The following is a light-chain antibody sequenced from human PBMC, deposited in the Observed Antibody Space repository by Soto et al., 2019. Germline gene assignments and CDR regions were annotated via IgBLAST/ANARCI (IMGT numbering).Light chain of an antibody. CDR1: SSDVGGYNY. CDR3: CSYAGSYTLVV. J-gene: IGLJ2*01. V-gene: IGLV2-11*01. CDR2: DVS. Sequence: QSVLTQPRSVSGSPGQSVTISCTGTSSDVGGYNYVSWYQQHPGKAPKLMIYDVSKRPSGVPDRFSGSKSGNTASLTISGLQAEDEADYYCCSYAGSYTLVVFGGVTKVPVL.